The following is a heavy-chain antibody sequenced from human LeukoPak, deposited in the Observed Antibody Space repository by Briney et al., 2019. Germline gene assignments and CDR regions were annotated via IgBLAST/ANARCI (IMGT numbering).Heavy chain of an antibody. CDR1: GGSINSYF. D-gene: IGHD1-1*01. CDR2: IYTSGST. V-gene: IGHV4-4*07. Sequence: SETLSLTCTVSGGSINSYFWSWIRQPAGKGLEWIGRIYTSGSTNYNPSLKSRVTMSVDTSKNQFSLKLSSVTAADTAVYYCARAGPENLNWRYYIDFWGQGILDTVSS. CDR3: ARAGPENLNWRYYIDF. J-gene: IGHJ4*02.